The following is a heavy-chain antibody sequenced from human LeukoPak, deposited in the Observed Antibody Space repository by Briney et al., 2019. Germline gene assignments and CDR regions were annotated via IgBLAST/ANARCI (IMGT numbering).Heavy chain of an antibody. V-gene: IGHV3-11*01. D-gene: IGHD6-19*01. CDR3: AKVRGERIEVAGTFDY. CDR2: ISSSGSTI. Sequence: GGSLRLSCAASGFTFSDYYMSWIRQAPGNGLEWVSYISSSGSTIYYADSVKGRFTISRDNAKNSLYLQMNSLRAEDTAVYYCAKVRGERIEVAGTFDYWGQGTLVTVSS. CDR1: GFTFSDYY. J-gene: IGHJ4*02.